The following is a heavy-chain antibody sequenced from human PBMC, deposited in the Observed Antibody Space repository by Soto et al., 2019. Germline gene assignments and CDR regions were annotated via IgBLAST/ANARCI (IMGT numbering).Heavy chain of an antibody. Sequence: VGSLRLSCAASGFTFSSYSMNWVRQAPGKGLEWISYISTTSSSIYYADSVKGRYTISRDNAKNSLFLQMNSLRDEDTAVYYCARKGVAFDYWGQGDLVTVSS. J-gene: IGHJ4*02. CDR1: GFTFSSYS. CDR3: ARKGVAFDY. D-gene: IGHD3-3*01. V-gene: IGHV3-48*02. CDR2: ISTTSSSI.